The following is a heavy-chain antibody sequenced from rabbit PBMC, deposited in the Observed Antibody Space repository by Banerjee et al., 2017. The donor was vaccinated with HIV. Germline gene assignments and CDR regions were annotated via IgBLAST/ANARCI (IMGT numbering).Heavy chain of an antibody. CDR2: INTSSGNT. D-gene: IGHD4-1*01. J-gene: IGHJ6*01. CDR1: GFDFSSSA. Sequence: QEQLEESGGGLVQPGGTLKLSCKASGFDFSSSAMCWVRQAPGKGLEWIACINTSSGNTVYASWAKGRFTISKTSSTTVTLQMTSLTAADTATYFCARDLAGVIGWNFGLWGPGTLVTVS. V-gene: IGHV1S45*01. CDR3: ARDLAGVIGWNFGL.